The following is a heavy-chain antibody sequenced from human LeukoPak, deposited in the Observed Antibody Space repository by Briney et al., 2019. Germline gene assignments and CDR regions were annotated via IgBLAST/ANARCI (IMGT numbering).Heavy chain of an antibody. CDR1: GYTFTSYD. CDR2: MNPNSGNT. CDR3: ATKGRSPSQFILPPPPWFDP. V-gene: IGHV1-8*03. J-gene: IGHJ5*02. D-gene: IGHD2-2*01. Sequence: ASVKVSCKASGYTFTSYDINWVRQATGQGLEWMGWMNPNSGNTGYAQKFQGRVTSTRNTSISTAYIELRSLRSEDTAVYYCATKGRSPSQFILPPPPWFDPWGQGTLVTVSS.